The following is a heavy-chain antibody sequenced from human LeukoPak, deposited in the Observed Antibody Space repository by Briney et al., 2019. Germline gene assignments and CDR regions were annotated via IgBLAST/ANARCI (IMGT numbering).Heavy chain of an antibody. CDR1: GFTFSSYS. CDR3: EKIVWALHDAFDI. J-gene: IGHJ3*02. CDR2: ISSSSSYL. Sequence: PGGSLRLSCAASGFTFSSYSMNWVRQAPGKGLDWVSSISSSSSYLYYADSVKGRFPISRDNAKHSLYLQMNSLRAEDTAVYYCEKIVWALHDAFDIWGQGTMVTVSS. D-gene: IGHD2/OR15-2a*01. V-gene: IGHV3-21*01.